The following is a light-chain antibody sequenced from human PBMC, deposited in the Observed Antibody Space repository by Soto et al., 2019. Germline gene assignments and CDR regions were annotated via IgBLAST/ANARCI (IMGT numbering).Light chain of an antibody. CDR2: AAS. Sequence: AIRMTQSPSSFSASTGDRVTITCRASQGISSYLAWYQQKPGKVPKLLIYAASTLQNGVPPRFSGSGSGTAFTLTISCLQSEDFASYYCQPYYNYPFTFGPGTKVDI. V-gene: IGKV1-8*01. CDR1: QGISSY. CDR3: QPYYNYPFT. J-gene: IGKJ3*01.